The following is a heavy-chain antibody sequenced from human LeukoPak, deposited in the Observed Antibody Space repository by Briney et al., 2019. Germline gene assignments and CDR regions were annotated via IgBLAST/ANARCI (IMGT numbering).Heavy chain of an antibody. Sequence: PSETLSLTCTVSGDSINSLDLWSWVRPPPGKGLEWIGEMYLSGTTHSNPSVKSRVTISIDKSKNQFFLNLSSVTAADTAVYYCADLVGRYSSGLYYYYFDYWGQGTLVTVSS. CDR1: GDSINSLDL. CDR3: ADLVGRYSSGLYYYYFDY. J-gene: IGHJ4*02. V-gene: IGHV4-4*02. D-gene: IGHD3-22*01. CDR2: MYLSGTT.